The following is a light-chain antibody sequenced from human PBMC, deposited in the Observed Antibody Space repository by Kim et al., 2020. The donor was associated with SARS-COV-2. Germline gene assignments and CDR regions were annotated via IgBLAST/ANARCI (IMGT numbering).Light chain of an antibody. CDR3: QQRSNWPPFT. J-gene: IGKJ3*01. V-gene: IGKV3-11*01. CDR2: DAS. Sequence: SPGDRATPSCRASQSVSSDLAWYQQKPGQAPRLLIYDASNGATGIPARFSGSGSGTDFTLTISSLEPEDFAVYYCQQRSNWPPFTFGPGTKMDIK. CDR1: QSVSSD.